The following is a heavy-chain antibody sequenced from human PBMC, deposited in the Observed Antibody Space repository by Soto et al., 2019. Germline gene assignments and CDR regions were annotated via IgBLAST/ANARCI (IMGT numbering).Heavy chain of an antibody. CDR1: GGTFSSET. J-gene: IGHJ4*02. V-gene: IGHV1-69*01. CDR2: IIPLFGTA. CDR3: ASELGENPASPFDA. Sequence: QVQLVQSGADVKKPGSSVKVSCQASGGTFSSETLGWVRQAHGQGLEWVGGIIPLFGTASYAQKFQGRVRITADESTSTVYMELSSLRSDDTAVYFCASELGENPASPFDAWGQGTLVTVSS. D-gene: IGHD3-16*01.